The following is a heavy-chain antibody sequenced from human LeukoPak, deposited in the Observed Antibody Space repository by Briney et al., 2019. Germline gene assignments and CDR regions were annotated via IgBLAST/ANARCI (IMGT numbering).Heavy chain of an antibody. V-gene: IGHV1-2*02. CDR3: VRDRTGESDFDY. Sequence: ASVKVSCKASGYTFTGYYMHWVRQAPGQGLEWMGWINPNSGCTNYAQKFQGRATMTRDTSISTAYMELSRLTSDDTAVYYCVRDRTGESDFDYWGQGTLVTVSS. CDR2: INPNSGCT. CDR1: GYTFTGYY. D-gene: IGHD7-27*01. J-gene: IGHJ4*02.